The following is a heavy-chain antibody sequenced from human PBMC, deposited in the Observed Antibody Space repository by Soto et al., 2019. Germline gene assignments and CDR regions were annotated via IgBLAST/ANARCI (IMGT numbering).Heavy chain of an antibody. V-gene: IGHV1-18*01. CDR3: AREYYDFWSGYNYGTNNWFDP. CDR1: GYTFTSYG. J-gene: IGHJ5*02. CDR2: ISAYNGNT. Sequence: GASVKVSCKASGYTFTSYGISWVRQAPGQGLERMGWISAYNGNTNYAQKLQGRVTMTTDTSTSTAYMELRSLRSDDTAVYYCAREYYDFWSGYNYGTNNWFDPWGQGTLVTVSS. D-gene: IGHD3-3*01.